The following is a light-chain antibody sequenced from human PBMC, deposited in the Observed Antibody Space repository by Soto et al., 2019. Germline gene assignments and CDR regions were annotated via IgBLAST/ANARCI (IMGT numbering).Light chain of an antibody. CDR3: MQALQTPT. CDR2: VGS. J-gene: IGKJ1*01. V-gene: IGKV2-28*01. CDR1: QSLLHSNGYNY. Sequence: DIVTTQSPLSLSVTPGEPASISCRYSQSLLHSNGYNYLDWYLQKPGQSPQVLIYVGSNRASGVPDRFSGSGSGTDFTLKISRVEAEDVGVYYCMQALQTPTFGQGTKVDIK.